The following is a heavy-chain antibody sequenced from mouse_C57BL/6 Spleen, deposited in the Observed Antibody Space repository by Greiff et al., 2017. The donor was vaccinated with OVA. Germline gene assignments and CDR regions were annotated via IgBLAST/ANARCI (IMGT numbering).Heavy chain of an antibody. CDR3: ARKDDYDEAY. J-gene: IGHJ3*01. Sequence: QVQLQQSGAELARPGASVKLSCKASGYTFTSYGISWVKQRTGQGLGWIGEIYPRSGNTYYNEKFKGKATLTADKSSSTAYMELRSLTSEDSAVYFCARKDDYDEAYWGQGTLVTVSA. V-gene: IGHV1-81*01. CDR2: IYPRSGNT. D-gene: IGHD2-4*01. CDR1: GYTFTSYG.